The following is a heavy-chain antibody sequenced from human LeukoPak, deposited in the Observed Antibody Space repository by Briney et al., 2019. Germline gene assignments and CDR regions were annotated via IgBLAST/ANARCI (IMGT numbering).Heavy chain of an antibody. Sequence: PSETLSLTCAVSGGSISSGGYSWSWIRQPPGKGLEWIGYIYYSGSTYYNPSLKSRVTISVDTSKNQFSLKLSSVTAADTAVYYCARNWAARLGYWGQGTLVTVSS. CDR1: GGSISSGGYS. CDR3: ARNWAARLGY. J-gene: IGHJ4*02. CDR2: IYYSGST. D-gene: IGHD6-6*01. V-gene: IGHV4-30-4*07.